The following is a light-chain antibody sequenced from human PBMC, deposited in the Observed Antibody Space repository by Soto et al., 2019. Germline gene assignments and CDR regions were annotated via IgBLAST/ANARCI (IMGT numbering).Light chain of an antibody. CDR1: DIGSKS. CDR2: GNS. J-gene: IGLJ1*01. Sequence: SYELTQPPSVSVAPGQTARITCGGNDIGSKSVHWYQQLPGTAPKLLIYGNSNRPSGVPDRFSGSKSGNTASLTISGLQAEDEADYYCCSYAGSYTPYVFGTGTKVTVL. CDR3: CSYAGSYTPYV. V-gene: IGLV3-21*02.